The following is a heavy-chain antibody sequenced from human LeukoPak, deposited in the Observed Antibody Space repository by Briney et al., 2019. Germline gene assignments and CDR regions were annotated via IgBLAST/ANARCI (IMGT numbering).Heavy chain of an antibody. CDR1: GGSISSYY. D-gene: IGHD5-12*01. V-gene: IGHV4-59*08. Sequence: SETLPLTCTVSGGSISSYYWSWIRQPPGKGLEWIGYIYYSGSTNYNPSLKSRVTISVDTSKNQFSLKLSSVTAADTAVYYCARRVVPGGYTNWGQGTLVTVSS. CDR2: IYYSGST. J-gene: IGHJ4*02. CDR3: ARRVVPGGYTN.